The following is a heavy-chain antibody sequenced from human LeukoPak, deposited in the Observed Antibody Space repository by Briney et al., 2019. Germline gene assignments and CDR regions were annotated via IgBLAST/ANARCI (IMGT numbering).Heavy chain of an antibody. Sequence: TGGSLRLSCAASGFTVSSYWMHWVRQAPGKGLVWVSRINSDGSSTSYADSVKGRFTISRDNAKNTLYLQMNSLRAEDTAVYYCARRIQGMAPYYFDYWGQGTLVTVSS. D-gene: IGHD5-24*01. CDR3: ARRIQGMAPYYFDY. CDR2: INSDGSST. CDR1: GFTVSSYW. V-gene: IGHV3-74*01. J-gene: IGHJ4*02.